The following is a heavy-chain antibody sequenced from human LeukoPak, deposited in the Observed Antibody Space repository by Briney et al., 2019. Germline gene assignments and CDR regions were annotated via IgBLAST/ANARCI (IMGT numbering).Heavy chain of an antibody. CDR1: GGSISSYY. V-gene: IGHV4-59*01. D-gene: IGHD3-10*01. CDR2: IYYSGST. J-gene: IGHJ6*04. Sequence: PSETLSLTCTVSGGSISSYYWSWIRQPPGKGLEWIGYIYYSGSTNYNPSLKSRVTISVDTSKNQFSLKLSSVTAADTAVYYCARALSGMVRGVKGYYYYGMDVWGKGTTVTVSS. CDR3: ARALSGMVRGVKGYYYYGMDV.